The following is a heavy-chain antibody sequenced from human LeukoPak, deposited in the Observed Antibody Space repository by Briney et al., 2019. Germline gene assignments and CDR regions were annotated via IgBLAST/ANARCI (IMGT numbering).Heavy chain of an antibody. CDR3: AKDLSWWAAVDF. V-gene: IGHV3-23*01. CDR2: IGGDGRT. D-gene: IGHD2-8*02. J-gene: IGHJ4*02. CDR1: GFTVSTNA. Sequence: GGSLRLSCAASGFTVSTNAMSWVRQAPGRGLEWVSGIGGDGRTHYADSVRGRFGIFRDNSKNTVYLQMNSLRDDDTAVYHCAKDLSWWAAVDFWGQGMLVTVST.